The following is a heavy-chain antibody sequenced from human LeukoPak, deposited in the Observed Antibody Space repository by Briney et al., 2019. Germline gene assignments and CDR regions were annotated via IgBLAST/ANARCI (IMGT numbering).Heavy chain of an antibody. D-gene: IGHD6-19*01. J-gene: IGHJ4*02. CDR2: ISYDGSNK. CDR1: GFTFSSYG. CDR3: ALDSSGWYYFDS. V-gene: IGHV3-30*03. Sequence: PGGSLRLSCAASGFTFSSYGMHWVRQAPGKGLEWVAVISYDGSNKYYADSVKGRFTISRDNSKNTLYLQMNSLRAEDTAVYYCALDSSGWYYFDSWGQGALVTVSS.